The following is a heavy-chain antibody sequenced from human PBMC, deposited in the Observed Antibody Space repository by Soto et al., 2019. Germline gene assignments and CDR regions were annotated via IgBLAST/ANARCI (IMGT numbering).Heavy chain of an antibody. D-gene: IGHD4-17*01. Sequence: GGSLRLSCAASGFTFSSYAMSWVRQAPGKGLEWVSAISGSGGSTYYADSVKGRFTISRDNSKNTLYLQTTSLRAEDTAVYYCAKLASVTTSHYKKGDYYGMDVWGQGTTVTVSS. CDR1: GFTFSSYA. J-gene: IGHJ6*02. CDR2: ISGSGGST. CDR3: AKLASVTTSHYKKGDYYGMDV. V-gene: IGHV3-23*01.